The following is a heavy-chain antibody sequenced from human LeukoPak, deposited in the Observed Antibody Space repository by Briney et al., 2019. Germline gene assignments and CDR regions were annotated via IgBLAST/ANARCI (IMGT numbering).Heavy chain of an antibody. CDR1: GFTFSSYA. J-gene: IGHJ4*02. V-gene: IGHV3-23*01. Sequence: PGGSLRLSCAASGFTFSSYALTWVRQAPGKGLEWVSSLTGSSVSTYYADSVKGRFTISRDNSKNTLYLQMNSLRAEDTAVYYCAKGVKYIVMVTAQHYFDYWGQGTLVTVSS. D-gene: IGHD2-21*02. CDR2: LTGSSVST. CDR3: AKGVKYIVMVTAQHYFDY.